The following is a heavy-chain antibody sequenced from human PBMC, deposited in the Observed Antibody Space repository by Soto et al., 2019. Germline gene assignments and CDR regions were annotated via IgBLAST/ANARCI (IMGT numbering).Heavy chain of an antibody. CDR2: IIPIFGTA. J-gene: IGHJ6*02. V-gene: IGHV1-69*13. D-gene: IGHD3-10*01. CDR1: GFTLSTYA. Sequence: SLYFSCKHSGFTLSTYAISRVRQAPGLGLEWIRGIIPIFGTANYAQKFQGRVTITADESTSTAYMELSRLRSEDTAVYYCARGVGFIYYGSGRQGYYYYGMDVWGQGTTVTVSS. CDR3: ARGVGFIYYGSGRQGYYYYGMDV.